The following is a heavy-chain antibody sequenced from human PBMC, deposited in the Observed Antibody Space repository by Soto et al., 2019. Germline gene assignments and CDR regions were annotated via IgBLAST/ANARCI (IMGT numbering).Heavy chain of an antibody. CDR3: ARDLDRYCSVTSCHAMDV. CDR1: GGSIRSTNW. Sequence: VHLQESGPGLVKPSGTVSLTCVVSGGSIRSTNWWAWVRQTPGEGLEWIGEVYHNGTSNYNPSLKGRATISVDRSKAQVSLRRNSVIDADTAVYYCARDLDRYCSVTSCHAMDVWGQGTPVTVSS. J-gene: IGHJ6*02. CDR2: VYHNGTS. D-gene: IGHD2-15*01. V-gene: IGHV4-4*02.